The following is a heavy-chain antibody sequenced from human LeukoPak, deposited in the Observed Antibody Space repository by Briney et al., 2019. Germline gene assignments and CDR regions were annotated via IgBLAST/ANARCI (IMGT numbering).Heavy chain of an antibody. CDR1: GGSFSGYY. Sequence: SETLSLTCAVYGGSFSGYYWSWIRQPPGKGLEWIGEINHSGSTNYNPSLKSRVTISVDTSKNQFSLKLSSVTAADTAVYYCARRPPSSGWYGLWGQGTLVTVSS. D-gene: IGHD6-19*01. V-gene: IGHV4-34*01. J-gene: IGHJ4*02. CDR3: ARRPPSSGWYGL. CDR2: INHSGST.